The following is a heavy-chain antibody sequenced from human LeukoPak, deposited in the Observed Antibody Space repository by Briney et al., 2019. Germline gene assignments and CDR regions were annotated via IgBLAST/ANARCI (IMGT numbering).Heavy chain of an antibody. CDR3: ARRTSYCFDY. CDR2: INPDDSDT. J-gene: IGHJ4*02. CDR1: GYSFTRKW. Sequence: GESLKISRKASGYSFTRKWIAWVHQMPGKGLEWMGTINPDDSDTRYSPSFQGQVTISADKSISTAYLQWSSLKASDTAMYYCARRTSYCFDYWGLGALVTVSS. D-gene: IGHD3-10*01. V-gene: IGHV5-51*07.